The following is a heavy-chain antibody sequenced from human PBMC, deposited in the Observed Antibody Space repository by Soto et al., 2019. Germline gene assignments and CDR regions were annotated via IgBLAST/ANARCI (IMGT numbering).Heavy chain of an antibody. D-gene: IGHD3-3*01. CDR3: ATGVIWIGYFTVDF. CDR1: GGSFGNSA. Sequence: QVQLVQSGAEVKKPGSSVKVSCKASGGSFGNSAINWVRQTPGQGLEWLGGFIPVYRTLNYAQKFQGRVTITAYASTGTAYMTRSSLASDATAVYYCATGVIWIGYFTVDFWGQGTRVTVPS. J-gene: IGHJ4*02. V-gene: IGHV1-69*01. CDR2: FIPVYRTL.